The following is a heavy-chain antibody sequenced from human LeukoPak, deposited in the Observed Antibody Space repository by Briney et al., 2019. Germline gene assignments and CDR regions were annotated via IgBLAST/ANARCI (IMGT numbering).Heavy chain of an antibody. Sequence: PGGSLRLSCVASGSTFSNYWMHWVRQAPGKGLVWVSRITSDGTATTYADSVKGRFTISRDNAKNTLYLQMNSLRVEDTALYYCARGYNYANDFDSWGQGTLVSVSS. V-gene: IGHV3-74*01. CDR1: GSTFSNYW. D-gene: IGHD5-24*01. CDR3: ARGYNYANDFDS. CDR2: ITSDGTAT. J-gene: IGHJ4*02.